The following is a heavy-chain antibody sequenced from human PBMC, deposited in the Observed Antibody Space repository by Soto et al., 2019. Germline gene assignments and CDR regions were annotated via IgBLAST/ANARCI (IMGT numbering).Heavy chain of an antibody. Sequence: ASVKVSCKVSGYTLTELSMHWVRQAPGKGLEWMGGFDPEDGETIYAQKFQGRVTMTEDTSADTAYMELSSLRSEDTAVYYCATYQLSHPGSFDYWGQGTLVTVSS. V-gene: IGHV1-24*01. CDR1: GYTLTELS. CDR3: ATYQLSHPGSFDY. J-gene: IGHJ4*02. CDR2: FDPEDGET. D-gene: IGHD2-2*01.